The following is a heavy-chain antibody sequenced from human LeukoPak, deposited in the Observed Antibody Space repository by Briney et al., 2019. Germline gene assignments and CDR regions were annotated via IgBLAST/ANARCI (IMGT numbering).Heavy chain of an antibody. Sequence: PSETLSLTCTVSGGSFNNYYWSWIRQPPGEGLEWIGYIYFSGSTNYNPSLKSRVNISLDTSKNQLSLNLSSVTAADTALYYCARHPTALVSYGFDPWGQGTLDAVSS. CDR1: GGSFNNYY. V-gene: IGHV4-59*08. CDR2: IYFSGST. CDR3: ARHPTALVSYGFDP. D-gene: IGHD5-18*01. J-gene: IGHJ5*02.